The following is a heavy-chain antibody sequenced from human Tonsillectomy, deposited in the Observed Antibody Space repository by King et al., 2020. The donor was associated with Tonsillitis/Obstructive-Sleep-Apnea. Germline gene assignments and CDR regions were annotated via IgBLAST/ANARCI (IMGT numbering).Heavy chain of an antibody. CDR2: VYDSGRT. D-gene: IGHD5-24*01. CDR3: AGARRRDGYNGIDF. V-gene: IGHV4-61*03. CDR1: GGSVRSVHYF. Sequence: VQLQESGPGLVKPSETLSLTCSVSGGSVRSVHYFWTWIRQPPGKGLEWLGYVYDSGRTDYNPSLKSRLTLSMDVSKNLFSLKMTSMTAADTAIYYCAGARRRDGYNGIDFWGQGTLVTVSS. J-gene: IGHJ4*02.